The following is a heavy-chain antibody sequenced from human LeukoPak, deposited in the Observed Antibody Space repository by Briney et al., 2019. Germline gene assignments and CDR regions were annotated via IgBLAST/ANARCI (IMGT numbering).Heavy chain of an antibody. Sequence: SETLSLTCTVSGGSISSYYWSRIRQPPGKGLEWIGYIYYSGSTNYNPSLKSRVTISVDTSKNQFSLKLSSVTAADTAVYYCARGTLVRGVIGLDPWGQGTLVTVSS. D-gene: IGHD3-10*01. CDR3: ARGTLVRGVIGLDP. V-gene: IGHV4-59*01. CDR2: IYYSGST. J-gene: IGHJ5*02. CDR1: GGSISSYY.